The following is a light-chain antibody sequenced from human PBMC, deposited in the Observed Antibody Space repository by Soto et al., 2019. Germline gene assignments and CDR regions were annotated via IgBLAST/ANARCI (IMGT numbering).Light chain of an antibody. Sequence: DIQMTQSPSSLSASVGDTFIITCRASQTISVYLNWYQQIAGKAPKLLIYTASTLQTGVPSRFSGSGSGTDFTLTISRLEPEDFAVYYCQQYGRGTWTFGQGTKVDIK. CDR1: QTISVY. CDR2: TAS. J-gene: IGKJ1*01. V-gene: IGKV1-39*01. CDR3: QQYGRGTWT.